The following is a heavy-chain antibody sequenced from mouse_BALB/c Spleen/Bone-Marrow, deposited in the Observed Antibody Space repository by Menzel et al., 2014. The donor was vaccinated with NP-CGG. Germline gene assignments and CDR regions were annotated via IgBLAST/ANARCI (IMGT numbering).Heavy chain of an antibody. Sequence: VKLQESGAELAKPGASVKMSCKASGYTFXSYWMHWVKQRPGQGLEWIGYINPSTGYTAYNQKFKDKATLTADKSSNTAYMQLSSLTSEDSAVYYCARGNYEAMDYWGQGTSVTVSS. J-gene: IGHJ4*01. D-gene: IGHD2-1*01. CDR3: ARGNYEAMDY. V-gene: IGHV1-7*01. CDR1: GYTFXSYW. CDR2: INPSTGYT.